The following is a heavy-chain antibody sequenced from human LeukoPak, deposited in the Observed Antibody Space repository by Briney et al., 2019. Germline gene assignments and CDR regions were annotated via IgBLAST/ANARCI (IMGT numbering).Heavy chain of an antibody. D-gene: IGHD3-10*01. CDR2: MNPNSGNT. V-gene: IGHV1-8*01. CDR1: GYTFTSYD. J-gene: IGHJ3*02. CDR3: ARGNDGSGSYHGPEIAFDI. Sequence: ASVKVSCKASGYTFTSYDINWVRQATGQGREWMGWMNPNSGNTGYAQKFQGRVTMTRNTSISTAYLELSSQRSEDTAVYYCARGNDGSGSYHGPEIAFDIWGQGRMVTVS.